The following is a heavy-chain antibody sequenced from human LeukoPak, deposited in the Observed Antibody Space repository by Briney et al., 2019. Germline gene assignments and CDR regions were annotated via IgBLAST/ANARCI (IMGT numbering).Heavy chain of an antibody. CDR3: ARRVAAVGEYYFDY. Sequence: SETLSLTCTVSGGSISSYYWSWIRQPPGKGLEWIGYIYYSGSTNYNPSLKSRVTISVDTSKNQFSLKLSSVTAADTAVCYCARRVAAVGEYYFDYWGQGTLVTVSS. D-gene: IGHD3-10*01. V-gene: IGHV4-59*08. J-gene: IGHJ4*02. CDR1: GGSISSYY. CDR2: IYYSGST.